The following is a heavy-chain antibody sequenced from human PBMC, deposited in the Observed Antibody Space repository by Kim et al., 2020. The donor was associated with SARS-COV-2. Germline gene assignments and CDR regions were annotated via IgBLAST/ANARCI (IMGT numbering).Heavy chain of an antibody. V-gene: IGHV1-18*01. Sequence: ASVKVSCKASGYTFTNYDINWVRQAPGQGLEWMGWISVYKGNTNYAKNLQGRVTMTTDRSTSTAYMELRGLRSDDTAVCYCATYGGNSVAYWGQGTLVTVSS. CDR3: ATYGGNSVAY. J-gene: IGHJ4*02. CDR2: ISVYKGNT. CDR1: GYTFTNYD. D-gene: IGHD2-21*02.